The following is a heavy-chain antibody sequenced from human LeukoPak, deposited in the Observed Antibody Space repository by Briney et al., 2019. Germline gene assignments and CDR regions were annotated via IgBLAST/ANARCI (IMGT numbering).Heavy chain of an antibody. V-gene: IGHV3-7*01. J-gene: IGHJ4*02. CDR3: ARETPDSSSWTAFDF. Sequence: GGSLRLSCAASAFTFSNYWMGWARQAPGRGLEWVASIKQGGSQKYYVDSVKGRFTISRDNAKSTPNLQMNSLRAEDTAVYYCARETPDSSSWTAFDFWGQGTLVTVSS. CDR1: AFTFSNYW. D-gene: IGHD6-13*01. CDR2: IKQGGSQK.